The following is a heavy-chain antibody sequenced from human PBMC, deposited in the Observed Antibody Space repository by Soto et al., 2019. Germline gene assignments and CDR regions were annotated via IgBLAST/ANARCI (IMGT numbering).Heavy chain of an antibody. V-gene: IGHV3-11*01. CDR3: ARARPDIVVVGGETPGYYGMDV. D-gene: IGHD2-15*01. Sequence: QVQLVESGGGLVKPGGSLRLSCAASGFRFSDYYMTWIRQAPGKGLEWVSYINSRGSTIYQADSVWGRFTVSRDNAKNSLYLHMNSLRVADTAVYFCARARPDIVVVGGETPGYYGMDVWGQGTTVTVSS. J-gene: IGHJ6*02. CDR1: GFRFSDYY. CDR2: INSRGSTI.